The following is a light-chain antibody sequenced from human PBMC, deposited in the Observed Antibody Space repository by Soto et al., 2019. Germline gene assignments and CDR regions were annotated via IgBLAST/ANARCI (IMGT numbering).Light chain of an antibody. CDR1: QSIRTW. Sequence: DIQMTQSPSTLSASVGDRVTITCRASQSIRTWLAWYQQKPGKAPKVLISKASTLQSGIPSRFRGSGSETDFTLTISSLQPDDFETYYCQQYNTNSPTLGQGTKVDIK. J-gene: IGKJ1*01. CDR2: KAS. CDR3: QQYNTNSPT. V-gene: IGKV1-5*03.